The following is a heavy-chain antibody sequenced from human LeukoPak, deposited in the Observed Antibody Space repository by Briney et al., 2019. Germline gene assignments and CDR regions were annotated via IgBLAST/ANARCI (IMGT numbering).Heavy chain of an antibody. D-gene: IGHD6-13*01. CDR1: GFTFDDYA. J-gene: IGHJ3*02. CDR3: AKWESGIAAAATAVSAFDI. CDR2: ISGDGGST. V-gene: IGHV3-43*02. Sequence: GGSLRLSCAASGFTFDDYAMHWVRQAPGKGLEWVSLISGDGGSTYYADSVKGRFTISRGNSKNTLYLQMNSLGAEDTAVYYCAKWESGIAAAATAVSAFDIWGQGTMVTVSS.